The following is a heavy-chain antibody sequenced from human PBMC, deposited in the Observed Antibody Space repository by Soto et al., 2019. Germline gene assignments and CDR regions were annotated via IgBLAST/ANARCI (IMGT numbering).Heavy chain of an antibody. CDR2: INHSGST. CDR3: ARRTKLGYCSGGSCRNWFDP. V-gene: IGHV4-34*01. CDR1: GGSFSGYY. J-gene: IGHJ5*02. Sequence: QVQLQQWGAGLLKPSETLSLTCAVYGGSFSGYYWSWIRQPPGKGLEWIGEINHSGSTNYNPSLKSRVTISVDTSKNQFSLKLSSVTAADTAVYYCARRTKLGYCSGGSCRNWFDPWGQGTLVTVSS. D-gene: IGHD2-15*01.